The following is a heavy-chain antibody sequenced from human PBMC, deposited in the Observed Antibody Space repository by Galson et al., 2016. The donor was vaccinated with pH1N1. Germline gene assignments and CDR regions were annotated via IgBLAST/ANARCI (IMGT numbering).Heavy chain of an antibody. Sequence: SVKVSCKASGDTFTSYAMHWVRQAPGQRLGWMGWINAGNGIPKYSQRFQGRVTITRDTSASTAYMELSSLRSEDTAVYYCASSYYYDSSGYTDWGQGTLVTVSS. CDR1: GDTFTSYA. CDR3: ASSYYYDSSGYTD. D-gene: IGHD3-22*01. V-gene: IGHV1-3*01. J-gene: IGHJ4*02. CDR2: INAGNGIP.